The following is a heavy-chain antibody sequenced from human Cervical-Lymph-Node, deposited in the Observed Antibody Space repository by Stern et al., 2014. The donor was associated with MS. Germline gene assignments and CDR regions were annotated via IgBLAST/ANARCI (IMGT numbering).Heavy chain of an antibody. CDR1: GGTFTTYT. D-gene: IGHD3-10*01. CDR3: ATTQTSYGSGSYLDN. J-gene: IGHJ4*02. CDR2: ITTVLSVT. V-gene: IGHV1-69*02. Sequence: QVQLVQSGAEVKEPGSSVKVSCKASGGTFTTYTISWVRQAPGQGLEWMGRITTVLSVTNFAQNSQDRLTLSVDKSSHTVHMELSGLTSGDTAVYYCATTQTSYGSGSYLDNWGQGTLVIVSS.